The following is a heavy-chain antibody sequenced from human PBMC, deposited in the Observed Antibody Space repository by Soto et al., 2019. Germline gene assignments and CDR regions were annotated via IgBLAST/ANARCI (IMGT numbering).Heavy chain of an antibody. CDR1: GYSFTSYW. Sequence: LGESLKISCKGSGYSFTSYWIGWVRQMPGKGLEWMGIIYPGDSDTRYSPPFQGLVTISADRSSSTAYLQCNSLKASDTAMYLCARGGAYITGWEPPPEDYSGLDVWGQGTTVTVSS. J-gene: IGHJ6*02. D-gene: IGHD6-19*01. V-gene: IGHV5-51*01. CDR2: IYPGDSDT. CDR3: ARGGAYITGWEPPPEDYSGLDV.